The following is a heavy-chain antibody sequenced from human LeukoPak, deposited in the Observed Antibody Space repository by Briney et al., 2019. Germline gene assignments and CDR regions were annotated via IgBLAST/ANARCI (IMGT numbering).Heavy chain of an antibody. J-gene: IGHJ4*02. V-gene: IGHV3-30*02. CDR2: ILYDGSNK. CDR1: GFTFSSYG. Sequence: GGSLRLSCAASGFTFSSYGMHWVRQAPGKGLEWVAFILYDGSNKYYADSVKARFTFSRDNSKNTLYLQMNSLRAEDTAVYYCARDPTLRVITKGGVYFDYWGQGTLVTVSS. D-gene: IGHD3-22*01. CDR3: ARDPTLRVITKGGVYFDY.